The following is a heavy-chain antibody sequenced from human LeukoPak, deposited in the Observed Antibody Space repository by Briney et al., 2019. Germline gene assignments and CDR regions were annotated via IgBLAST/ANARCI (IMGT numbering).Heavy chain of an antibody. J-gene: IGHJ4*02. CDR3: CASYADTLWNVDY. CDR2: IYYSGST. CDR1: GGSISSGGYY. D-gene: IGHD1-1*01. V-gene: IGHV4-31*03. Sequence: PSETLSLTCTVSGGSISSGGYYWSWIRQHPGKGLEWIGYIYYSGSTYYNPSLKSRVTISVDTSKNQFSLKLSSVTAADTAVYYCCASYADTLWNVDYWGQGTLVTVSS.